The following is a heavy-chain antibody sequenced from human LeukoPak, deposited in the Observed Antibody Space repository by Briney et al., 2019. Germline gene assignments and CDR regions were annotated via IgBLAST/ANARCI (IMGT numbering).Heavy chain of an antibody. D-gene: IGHD6-13*01. Sequence: GGPLRLSCTASGFTFGDYAMSWFRQAPGKGLEWVGFIRSKAYGGTTEYAASVKGRFTISRDDSKSIAYLQMNSLKTEDTAVYYCTRDWERRQQLVLFDYWGQGTLVTVSS. CDR3: TRDWERRQQLVLFDY. V-gene: IGHV3-49*03. J-gene: IGHJ4*02. CDR2: IRSKAYGGTT. CDR1: GFTFGDYA.